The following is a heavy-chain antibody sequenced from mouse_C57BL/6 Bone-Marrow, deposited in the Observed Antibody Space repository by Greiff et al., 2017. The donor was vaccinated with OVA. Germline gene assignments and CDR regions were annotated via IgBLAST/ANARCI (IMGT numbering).Heavy chain of an antibody. CDR1: GYTFTSYW. CDR3: AREDGSSYCWYFDV. CDR2: IDPSDSYT. V-gene: IGHV1-69*02. J-gene: IGHJ1*03. D-gene: IGHD1-1*01. Sequence: QVQLQQPGAELVKPGASVKLSCKASGYTFTSYWMHWVKQRPGRGLEWIGEIDPSDSYTNYNQKFKGKAPLTVDTSSSTAYMQLSSLTSEDSAVYYCAREDGSSYCWYFDVWGTGTTVTVSS.